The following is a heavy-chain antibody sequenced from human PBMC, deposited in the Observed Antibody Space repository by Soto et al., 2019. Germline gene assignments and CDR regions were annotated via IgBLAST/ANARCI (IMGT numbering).Heavy chain of an antibody. CDR3: ARDHDEDFGYDVDYFDF. CDR2: INWNSVTF. Sequence: EAQLVESGGGLVQPGRSLRLYCAASGFTFDNYAMHWVRQGPGKGLEWVSGINWNSVTFDYADSVKGRFTISRDNAKNSLYLQMDSLRPADTAFYYCARDHDEDFGYDVDYFDFWGRGTLVTVSS. D-gene: IGHD5-12*01. J-gene: IGHJ4*02. CDR1: GFTFDNYA. V-gene: IGHV3-9*01.